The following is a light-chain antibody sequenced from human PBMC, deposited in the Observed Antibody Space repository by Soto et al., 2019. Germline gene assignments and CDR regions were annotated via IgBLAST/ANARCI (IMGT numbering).Light chain of an antibody. CDR3: QSYDTSLSGVI. CDR1: SGDVGGYYY. J-gene: IGLJ2*01. Sequence: QSALTQPASVSGSPGQSITISCTGTSGDVGGYYYVSWYQQLPGKAPKLMISEVSNRPSGVPDRFSASKSGTSASLAITGLQGEDEANYYCQSYDTSLSGVIFGAGTKLTVL. CDR2: EVS. V-gene: IGLV2-14*01.